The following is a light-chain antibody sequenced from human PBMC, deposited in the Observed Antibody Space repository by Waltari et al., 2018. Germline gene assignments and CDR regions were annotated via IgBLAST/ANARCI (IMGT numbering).Light chain of an antibody. V-gene: IGLV2-8*01. CDR2: EVY. CDR3: NSYAGNNSYV. J-gene: IGLJ1*01. Sequence: QSALTQPPSASGSPGQSVTISCTGTIRDIGSSIYLSWYQQHPAKAPKLIISEVYKRPSGVPDRFSGSKSGNTASLTVSGLQAEDEADYFCNSYAGNNSYVFGTGTKVTVL. CDR1: IRDIGSSIY.